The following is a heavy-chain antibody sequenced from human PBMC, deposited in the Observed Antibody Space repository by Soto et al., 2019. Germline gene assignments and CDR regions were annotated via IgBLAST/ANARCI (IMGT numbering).Heavy chain of an antibody. D-gene: IGHD7-27*01. Sequence: QVQLVQSGAEVKKPGSSVKVSCEASGGTFSGHAISWVQQAPGQGPEWMGGLIPLFGTTQHAQNFQDRLTITADKSTSTAYMELTSLRFEDTAIYYSARGPNWGYRFDSWGQGTLVTVSS. CDR1: GGTFSGHA. CDR3: ARGPNWGYRFDS. V-gene: IGHV1-69*06. CDR2: LIPLFGTT. J-gene: IGHJ4*02.